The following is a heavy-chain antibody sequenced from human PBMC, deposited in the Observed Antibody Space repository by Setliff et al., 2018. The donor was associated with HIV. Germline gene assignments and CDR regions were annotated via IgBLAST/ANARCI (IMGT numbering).Heavy chain of an antibody. V-gene: IGHV3-23*01. Sequence: PGGSLRLSCAASGYIFSTYAMDWVRQAPGKGLEWVSSISGRGDGTYYAGSVKGRFTFSRDNSKNTVYLQMNSLRTEDTAIYYCARIGTGSQTDYWGQGIQVTVSS. D-gene: IGHD1-26*01. J-gene: IGHJ4*02. CDR2: ISGRGDGT. CDR1: GYIFSTYA. CDR3: ARIGTGSQTDY.